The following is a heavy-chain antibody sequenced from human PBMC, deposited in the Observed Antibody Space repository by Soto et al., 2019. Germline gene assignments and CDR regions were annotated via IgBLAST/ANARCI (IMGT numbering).Heavy chain of an antibody. Sequence: QVQLVQSGAEVKKPGSSVKVSCKTSRDTFNKYAFNWVRQAPGQGLEWMGWIIPIFSSRNYAEKFQGRVTITADDSTSTAYMELRSLRFEDTAVYYCARGETYLGGWGQGTTVTVSS. V-gene: IGHV1-69*01. J-gene: IGHJ6*02. D-gene: IGHD3-16*01. CDR2: IIPIFSSR. CDR1: RDTFNKYA. CDR3: ARGETYLGG.